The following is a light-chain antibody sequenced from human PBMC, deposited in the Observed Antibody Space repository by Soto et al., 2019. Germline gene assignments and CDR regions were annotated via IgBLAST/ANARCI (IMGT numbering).Light chain of an antibody. CDR2: EVS. Sequence: QSALTQPASVSGSPGQSITISCTGTSSDVGGYKYVSWYQQHPGKAPKVMIYEVSNRPSGVSTRFSGSKSGNTASLTISGLQADDEGDYYCSSYRSIGPLVFGTGTKVTVL. V-gene: IGLV2-14*01. J-gene: IGLJ1*01. CDR3: SSYRSIGPLV. CDR1: SSDVGGYKY.